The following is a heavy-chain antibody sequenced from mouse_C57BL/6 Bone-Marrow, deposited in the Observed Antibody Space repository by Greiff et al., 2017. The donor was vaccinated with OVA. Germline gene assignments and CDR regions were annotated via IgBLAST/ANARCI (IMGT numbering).Heavy chain of an antibody. CDR1: GYTFTDYE. CDR3: TRKDGFAY. J-gene: IGHJ3*01. Sequence: VLLKESGAELVRPGASVTLSCKASGYTFTDYEMHWVKQTPVHGLEWIGAIDSETGGTSYNQKFKGKAILTADKSSSTAYMELRSLTSEDSAVYYCTRKDGFAYWGQGTLVTVSA. V-gene: IGHV1-15*01. CDR2: IDSETGGT.